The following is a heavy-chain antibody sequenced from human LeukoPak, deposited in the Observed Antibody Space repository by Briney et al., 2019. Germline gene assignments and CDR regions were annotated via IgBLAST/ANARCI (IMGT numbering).Heavy chain of an antibody. D-gene: IGHD1-26*01. J-gene: IGHJ4*02. V-gene: IGHV1-46*01. Sequence: GASVKVSCKASGYTFTSYYVHWVRQAPGLGLEWMGVINPSGGSTSYAQKFQGRVTMTRDTSTSTVYMELSSLRSEDTAVYYCARVGGGSYYLGFDYWGQGTLVTVSP. CDR2: INPSGGST. CDR1: GYTFTSYY. CDR3: ARVGGGSYYLGFDY.